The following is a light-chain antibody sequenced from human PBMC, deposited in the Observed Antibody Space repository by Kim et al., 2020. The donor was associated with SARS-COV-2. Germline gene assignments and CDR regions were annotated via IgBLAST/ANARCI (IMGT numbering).Light chain of an antibody. J-gene: IGKJ4*01. Sequence: LSPGQRATLSCRASQSVNTYLAWYQQRPGQAPRLLLCDASKRATGIPDRFSGSGSGTDFTLTISNIEAEDFAVYYCQQRSSWPLTFGGGTKVDIK. CDR3: QQRSSWPLT. V-gene: IGKV3-11*01. CDR2: DAS. CDR1: QSVNTY.